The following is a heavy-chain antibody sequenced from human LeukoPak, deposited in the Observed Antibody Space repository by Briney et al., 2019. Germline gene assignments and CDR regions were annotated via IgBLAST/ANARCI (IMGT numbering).Heavy chain of an antibody. CDR2: IYFRGTT. CDR3: ARDRFYDNSGFRRLDF. J-gene: IGHJ4*02. V-gene: IGHV4-59*01. Sequence: SETLSLTCNVSGGPIRDYYWSWIRQPPGKGLEWIGYIYFRGTTNYSPSFQSRVSISVDTSKSQFSLRLTSVTAADTAVYYCARDRFYDNSGFRRLDFWGQGLLVTVSS. CDR1: GGPIRDYY. D-gene: IGHD3-22*01.